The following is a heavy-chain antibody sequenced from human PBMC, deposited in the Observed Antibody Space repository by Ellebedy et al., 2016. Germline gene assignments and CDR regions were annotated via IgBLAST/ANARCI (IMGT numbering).Heavy chain of an antibody. CDR2: ISGSGGST. J-gene: IGHJ5*02. V-gene: IGHV3-23*01. CDR3: EGRIPGIEPP. Sequence: GESLKISXAASGFTFSSYAMSWVRQAPGKGLEWVSAISGSGGSTYYADSVKGRFTISRDNSKNTLYLQMNSLRAEDTAVYDCEGRIPGIEPPWGQGTLVTVSS. D-gene: IGHD2-2*01. CDR1: GFTFSSYA.